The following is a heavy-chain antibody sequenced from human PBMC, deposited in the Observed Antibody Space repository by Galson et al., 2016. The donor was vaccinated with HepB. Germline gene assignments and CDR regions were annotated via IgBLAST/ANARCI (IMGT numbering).Heavy chain of an antibody. CDR3: ATNWSLDY. D-gene: IGHD1-1*01. Sequence: SLRLSCAASGFTFSSSAMSWVRQAPGKGLEWVSSISSGYSSFYSDSVKGRFIISRDNSKNTLYLLMNSLTAEDTAVYYCATNWSLDYWGQGSLVTVSS. J-gene: IGHJ4*02. CDR2: ISSGYSS. CDR1: GFTFSSSA. V-gene: IGHV3-66*01.